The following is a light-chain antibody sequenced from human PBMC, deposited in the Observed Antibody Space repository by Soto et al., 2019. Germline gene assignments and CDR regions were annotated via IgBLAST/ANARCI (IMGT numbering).Light chain of an antibody. J-gene: IGKJ1*01. V-gene: IGKV1-5*03. Sequence: DIQMTQSPSTLSASVGDRVTITCLASQNIYSWLAWNQQKPGKAPKLLLYKASNLESGVPSRFSGSGSGTEFTLIISSLQPDDFATYYCQQYNSFPSTFGQGTKVEIK. CDR3: QQYNSFPST. CDR2: KAS. CDR1: QNIYSW.